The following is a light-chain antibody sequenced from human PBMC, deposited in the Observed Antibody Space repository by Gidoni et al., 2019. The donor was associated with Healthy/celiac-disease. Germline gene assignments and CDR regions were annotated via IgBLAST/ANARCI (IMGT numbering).Light chain of an antibody. CDR2: GKN. J-gene: IGLJ3*02. CDR3: NSRDSSGNIWV. CDR1: SLRSYY. Sequence: SSELTQDAAVSVALGQTVRITCQGDSLRSYYASWYQQKPGQAPVLVSYGKNNRPSGIPDRVSGSSSGNTASLTITGAQAEDEADYYCNSRDSSGNIWVFGGGTKLSVL. V-gene: IGLV3-19*01.